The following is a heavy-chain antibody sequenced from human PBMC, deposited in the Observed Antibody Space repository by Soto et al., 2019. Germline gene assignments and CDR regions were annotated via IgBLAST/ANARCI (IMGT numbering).Heavy chain of an antibody. CDR3: ARDRVAAAGTHYNWFDP. CDR2: INPNSGGT. V-gene: IGHV1-2*02. Sequence: QVQLVQSGAEVKKPGASVKVSCKASGYTFTGYYMHWVRQAPGQGLEWMGWINPNSGGTNYAQKFQGRVTMTRDTSISTAYMELSRLRSDDTAVHYCARDRVAAAGTHYNWFDPWGQGTLVTVSS. J-gene: IGHJ5*02. CDR1: GYTFTGYY. D-gene: IGHD6-13*01.